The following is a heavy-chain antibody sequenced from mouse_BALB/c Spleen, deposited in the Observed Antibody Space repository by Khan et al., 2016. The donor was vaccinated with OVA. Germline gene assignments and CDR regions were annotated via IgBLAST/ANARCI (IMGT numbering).Heavy chain of an antibody. J-gene: IGHJ2*01. CDR2: ISGDSSTI. Sequence: EVELVESGGGLVQPGGSRKLSCAASGFTCSSYGMHWVRQAPEKGLEWVAYISGDSSTIYYADTVKGRFTISRDNPKNTLFLQMTSLMSEDTAMYYCATSYYDGYYFDYWGPGTTLTVSS. D-gene: IGHD1-1*01. CDR3: ATSYYDGYYFDY. CDR1: GFTCSSYG. V-gene: IGHV5-17*02.